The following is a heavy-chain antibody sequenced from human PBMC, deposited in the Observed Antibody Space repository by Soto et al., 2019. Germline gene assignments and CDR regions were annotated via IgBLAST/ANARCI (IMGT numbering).Heavy chain of an antibody. D-gene: IGHD3-22*01. CDR2: IIPIFGTA. CDR1: GGTFSSYA. Sequence: SVKVSCKASGGTFSSYAISWVRQAPGQGLEWMGGIIPIFGTANYAQKFQGRVTITADESTSTAYMELSSLRSEDTAVYYCARVRRGRYYYDSSGLFDYWGQGTLVTVSS. J-gene: IGHJ4*02. CDR3: ARVRRGRYYYDSSGLFDY. V-gene: IGHV1-69*13.